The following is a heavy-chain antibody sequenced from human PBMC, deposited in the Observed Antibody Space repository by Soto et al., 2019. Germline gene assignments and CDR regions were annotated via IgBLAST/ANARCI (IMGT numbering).Heavy chain of an antibody. Sequence: TLSLTCTVSGGSISSYYWSWIRQPPGKGLEWIGYIYYSGSTNYNPSLKSRVTISVDTSKNQFSLKLSSVTAADTAVYYCARLRDYDFWSGYYYYFDYWGQGTLVTVSS. V-gene: IGHV4-59*01. CDR1: GGSISSYY. D-gene: IGHD3-3*01. J-gene: IGHJ4*02. CDR3: ARLRDYDFWSGYYYYFDY. CDR2: IYYSGST.